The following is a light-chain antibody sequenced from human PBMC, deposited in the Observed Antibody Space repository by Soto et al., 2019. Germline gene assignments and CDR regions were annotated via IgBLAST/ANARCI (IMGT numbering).Light chain of an antibody. CDR1: NIGSKS. CDR3: QVGDSSSYHPGV. V-gene: IGLV3-21*04. J-gene: IGLJ1*01. Sequence: SYELTQPPSVSVAPGKTDSITCGGNNIGSKSVHWYQQKPGQAPVLVIYYDSDRHSGIPERFSGSNSGNTATLTISRVDAGDEADYYCQVGDSSSYHPGVFGTWTKVTVL. CDR2: YDS.